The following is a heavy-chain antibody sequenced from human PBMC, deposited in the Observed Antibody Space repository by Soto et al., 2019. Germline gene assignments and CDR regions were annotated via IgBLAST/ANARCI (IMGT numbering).Heavy chain of an antibody. CDR1: GFTFSSYS. J-gene: IGHJ5*02. CDR3: AREGSTLNWFDP. CDR2: ISSSSSTI. V-gene: IGHV3-48*02. Sequence: EVQLVESGGGLVQPGGSLRLSCAASGFTFSSYSMNWVRQAPGKGLEWVSYISSSSSTIYYADSVKGRFTISRDNAKNSLYLQMNTLRDEGTAVYYCAREGSTLNWFDPWGQGTLVTVSS.